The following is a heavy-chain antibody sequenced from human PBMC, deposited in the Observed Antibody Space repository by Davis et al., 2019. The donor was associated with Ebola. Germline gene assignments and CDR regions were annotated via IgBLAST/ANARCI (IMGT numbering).Heavy chain of an antibody. J-gene: IGHJ3*02. D-gene: IGHD3-3*01. CDR2: ISSSSSYI. V-gene: IGHV3-21*01. CDR3: TIFGVVTPNAFDI. CDR1: GFTFSSYS. Sequence: GESLKISCAASGFTFSSYSMNWVRQAPGKGLEWVSSISSSSSYIYYADSVKGRFTISRDNAKNSLYLQMNSLRAEDTAVYYCTIFGVVTPNAFDIWGQGTMVTVSS.